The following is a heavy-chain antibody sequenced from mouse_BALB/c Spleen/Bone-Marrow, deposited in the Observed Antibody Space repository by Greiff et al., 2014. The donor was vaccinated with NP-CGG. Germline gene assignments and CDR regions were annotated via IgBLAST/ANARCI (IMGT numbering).Heavy chain of an antibody. Sequence: EVQLQQSGTVLARPGASVKTSCKASGYSFTSYWIHWVKQRPGQGLEWIGAIYPGDSDTSFNQKFKDKAKLTAVTSASTAYMELSSLTNEDSAVYYCTRRTATLDYWGQGTTLTVSS. CDR2: IYPGDSDT. CDR1: GYSFTSYW. J-gene: IGHJ2*01. D-gene: IGHD1-2*01. CDR3: TRRTATLDY. V-gene: IGHV1-5*01.